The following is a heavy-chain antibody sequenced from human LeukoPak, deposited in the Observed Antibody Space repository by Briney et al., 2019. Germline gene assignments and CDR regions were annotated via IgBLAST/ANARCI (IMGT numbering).Heavy chain of an antibody. CDR1: GITFSSSW. CDR2: IKQEGSEK. CDR3: ARAARYCSGTSCPLPFDY. V-gene: IGHV3-7*01. J-gene: IGHJ4*02. D-gene: IGHD2-2*01. Sequence: PGRSLRLSCAASGITFSSSWMSWVRQAPGKGLEWVANIKQEGSEKYYVDSVKGRFSISRDNAKNSLYLQMNSLRAEDTAVYYCARAARYCSGTSCPLPFDYWGQGTLVTVSS.